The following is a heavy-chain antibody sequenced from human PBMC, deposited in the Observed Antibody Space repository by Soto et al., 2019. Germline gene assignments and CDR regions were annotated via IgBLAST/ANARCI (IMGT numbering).Heavy chain of an antibody. CDR3: ARAGRMTTVPYYYGMDV. Sequence: QVQLVQSGAEVKKPGSSVKVSCKASGGTFSSYAISWVRQAPGQGLEWMGGIIPIFGTANYAQKFQGRVTIPADESTSTAYMELSSLRSEDTAVYYCARAGRMTTVPYYYGMDVWGQGTTVTVSS. V-gene: IGHV1-69*12. D-gene: IGHD4-17*01. CDR2: IIPIFGTA. CDR1: GGTFSSYA. J-gene: IGHJ6*02.